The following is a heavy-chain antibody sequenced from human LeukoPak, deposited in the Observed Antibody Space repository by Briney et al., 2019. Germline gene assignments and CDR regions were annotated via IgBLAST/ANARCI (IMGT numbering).Heavy chain of an antibody. CDR3: TRRTYCSGGSCLDY. CDR2: IRSKAYGGTT. J-gene: IGHJ4*02. D-gene: IGHD2-15*01. V-gene: IGHV3-49*04. CDR1: GFTFSDYA. Sequence: GGSLRLSCTASGFTFSDYAMSWVRQAPGKGLEWVGFIRSKAYGGTTEYAASVKGIFTISRDDSKSIAYLQMNSLKTEDTAVYYCTRRTYCSGGSCLDYWGQGTLVTVSS.